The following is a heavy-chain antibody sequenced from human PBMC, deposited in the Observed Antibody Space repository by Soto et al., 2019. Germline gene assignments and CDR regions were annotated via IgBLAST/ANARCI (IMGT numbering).Heavy chain of an antibody. CDR2: IYPGDSDT. V-gene: IGHV5-51*01. J-gene: IGHJ4*02. CDR1: GYSFTSYW. CDR3: ARQEDPYYYDSSGPLFDY. Sequence: GESLKISCKGSGYSFTSYWIGWVRQMPGKGLEWMGIIYPGDSDTRYSPSFQGQVTISADKSISTAYLQWSSLKASDTAMYYCARQEDPYYYDSSGPLFDYWGQGTLVTVSS. D-gene: IGHD3-22*01.